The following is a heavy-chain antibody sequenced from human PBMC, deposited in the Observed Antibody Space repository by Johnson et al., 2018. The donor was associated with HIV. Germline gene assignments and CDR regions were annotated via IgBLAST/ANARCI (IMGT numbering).Heavy chain of an antibody. Sequence: QVQLVESGGGVVQPGRSLRLSCAASGFTFSSYGMHWVRQAPGKGLEWVAVISYDGSNKYYADSVKGRFTISRDNSKNTMYLQMNSLRAEDPAVYYCAKWRMIYAFDIWGQGTMVTVSS. CDR2: ISYDGSNK. CDR1: GFTFSSYG. V-gene: IGHV3-30*18. D-gene: IGHD2-8*01. J-gene: IGHJ3*02. CDR3: AKWRMIYAFDI.